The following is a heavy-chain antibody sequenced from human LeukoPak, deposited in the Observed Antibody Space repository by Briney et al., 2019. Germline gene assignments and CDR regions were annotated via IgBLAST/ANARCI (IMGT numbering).Heavy chain of an antibody. V-gene: IGHV4-4*07. J-gene: IGHJ6*03. D-gene: IGHD6-19*01. CDR3: ARDKRVAVAGTYIYYYYTDV. CDR2: IYISGSGST. Sequence: PSETLSLTCTVSGGSISSYYWGWIRQPAGKGLEWIGRIYISGSGSTNYNPSLKSRVTMSVDTSKNQFSLKLSSVTAADTAVYYCARDKRVAVAGTYIYYYYTDVWGNGTTVTISS. CDR1: GGSISSYY.